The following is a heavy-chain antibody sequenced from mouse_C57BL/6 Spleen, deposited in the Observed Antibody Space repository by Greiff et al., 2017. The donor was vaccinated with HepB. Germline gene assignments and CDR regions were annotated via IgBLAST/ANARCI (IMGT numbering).Heavy chain of an antibody. Sequence: QVQLKESGAELMKPGASVKLSCKATGYTFTGYWIEWVKQRPGHGLEWIGEILPGRGSTNYNEKFKGTATFTADTASNTAYMQLSSLTTEDSAIYYCAKYYGSSYWYFDVWGTGTTVTVSS. CDR3: AKYYGSSYWYFDV. V-gene: IGHV1-9*01. J-gene: IGHJ1*03. CDR2: ILPGRGST. CDR1: GYTFTGYW. D-gene: IGHD1-1*01.